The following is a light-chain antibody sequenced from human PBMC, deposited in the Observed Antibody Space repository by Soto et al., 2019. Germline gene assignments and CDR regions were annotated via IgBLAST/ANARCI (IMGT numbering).Light chain of an antibody. J-gene: IGLJ1*01. V-gene: IGLV1-40*01. CDR3: QSYDKTLSARYV. Sequence: QSVLTQPPSVSGAPGQTVTISCTGSSSNIGANYDVHWYQQRPGTAPKLLIFGNNNRPSGVPDRFSGSKSGTSASLAITGLQAEDEGDYYCQSYDKTLSARYVFATGTKVTVL. CDR1: SSNIGANYD. CDR2: GNN.